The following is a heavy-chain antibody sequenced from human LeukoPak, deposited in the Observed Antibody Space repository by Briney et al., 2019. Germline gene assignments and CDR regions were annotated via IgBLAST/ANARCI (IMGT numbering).Heavy chain of an antibody. CDR3: ARDQSRTTGFDI. J-gene: IGHJ3*02. CDR1: GDSVSSDRAV. Sequence: SQTLSLTCAISGDSVSSDRAVWNWIRQSPSRGLEWLGRTYYMSKWYNDYAVSVKSRITINPDTSKNQFSLQLNSVTPEDTAVYYCARDQSRTTGFDIWGQGTMVTVSS. D-gene: IGHD2-8*02. V-gene: IGHV6-1*01. CDR2: TYYMSKWYN.